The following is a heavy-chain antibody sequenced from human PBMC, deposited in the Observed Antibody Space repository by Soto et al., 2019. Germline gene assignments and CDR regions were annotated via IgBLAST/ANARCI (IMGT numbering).Heavy chain of an antibody. CDR3: AKGKGIPNHWYFDF. J-gene: IGHJ2*01. Sequence: EVQLLESGGGLVQPGGALRLSCAASGFTFSSYAMYWVRQAPGKGLDWVSGISGSGDATVYADSVQGRFTISRDNSKKSFHLQMDSLRADDTAVYYWAKGKGIPNHWYFDFWGRGTLVTVSS. V-gene: IGHV3-23*01. CDR2: ISGSGDAT. CDR1: GFTFSSYA.